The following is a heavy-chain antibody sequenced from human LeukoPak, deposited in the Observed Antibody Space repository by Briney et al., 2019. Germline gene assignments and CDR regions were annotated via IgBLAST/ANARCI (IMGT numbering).Heavy chain of an antibody. CDR3: AKDSPLSGYSFGWYFQQ. V-gene: IGHV3-23*01. CDR1: GFTFSSYA. Sequence: GGSLRLSCAASGFTFSSYAMSWVRQAPGKGLEWVSAISGSGGSTYYADSVKGRFTISRDNSKNTLYLQMNSLRAEDTAVYYCAKDSPLSGYSFGWYFQQWGQGTLVTVSS. D-gene: IGHD5-18*01. CDR2: ISGSGGST. J-gene: IGHJ1*01.